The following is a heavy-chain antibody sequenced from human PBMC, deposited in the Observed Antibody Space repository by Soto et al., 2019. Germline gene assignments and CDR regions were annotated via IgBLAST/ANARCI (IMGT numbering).Heavy chain of an antibody. Sequence: GGSLRLSCAASGFTFSSYSMNWVRQAPGKGLEWVSSISSSSSNIYYADSVKGRFTISRDNAKNSLYLQMNSLRAEDTAVYYCARRKYCSGGSCYYRYFDYWGQGTLVTVSS. V-gene: IGHV3-21*01. J-gene: IGHJ4*02. CDR2: ISSSSSNI. CDR3: ARRKYCSGGSCYYRYFDY. CDR1: GFTFSSYS. D-gene: IGHD2-15*01.